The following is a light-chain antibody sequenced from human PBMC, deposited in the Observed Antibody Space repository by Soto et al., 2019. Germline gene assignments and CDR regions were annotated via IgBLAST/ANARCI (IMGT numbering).Light chain of an antibody. V-gene: IGKV1-39*01. CDR3: QQSYSYAS. Sequence: DIEMTRSPPSLSASVGDRVTITCRASQSISTYLNWYQLKPGEAPRVLIYAGSSLQSGVPSRFSGSGSGTDFTLTITSLQPEDFATYYCQQSYSYASFGGGTKVDIK. CDR1: QSISTY. J-gene: IGKJ4*01. CDR2: AGS.